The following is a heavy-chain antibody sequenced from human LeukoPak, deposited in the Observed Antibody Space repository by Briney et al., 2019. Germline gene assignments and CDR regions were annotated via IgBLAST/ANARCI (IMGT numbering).Heavy chain of an antibody. CDR2: IIPILGIA. J-gene: IGHJ5*02. D-gene: IGHD1-14*01. Sequence: SVKVSCKASGYTFTSYGISWVRQAPGQGLEWMGRIIPILGIANYAQKFQGRVTITADKSTSTAYMELSSLRSEDTAVYYCARVNPLFDPWGQGTLVTVSS. V-gene: IGHV1-69*04. CDR3: ARVNPLFDP. CDR1: GYTFTSYG.